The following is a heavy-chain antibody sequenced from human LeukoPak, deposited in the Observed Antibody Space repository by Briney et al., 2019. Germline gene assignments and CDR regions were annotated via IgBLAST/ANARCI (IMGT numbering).Heavy chain of an antibody. CDR3: AKAQLPDYYYMDV. Sequence: GGSLRLSCAASGFTFSRYGMHWVRQAPGKGLEWVAFIRYDGSNKYYADSVKGRFTTSRDNSKNTLFLQMNSLRGEDTAVYYCAKAQLPDYYYMDVWGKGTMVTVSS. V-gene: IGHV3-30*02. D-gene: IGHD1-1*01. J-gene: IGHJ6*03. CDR2: IRYDGSNK. CDR1: GFTFSRYG.